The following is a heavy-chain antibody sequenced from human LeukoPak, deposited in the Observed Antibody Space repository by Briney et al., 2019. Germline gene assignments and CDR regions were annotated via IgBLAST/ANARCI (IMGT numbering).Heavy chain of an antibody. D-gene: IGHD6-13*01. J-gene: IGHJ5*02. CDR1: SGSISSYY. Sequence: SETLSLTCTVSSGSISSYYWSWIRQPPAKGLEWIGHIYDNGSTNYNPSLKSRVTISVDTSKNEFSLKLSSVTAADTAVYYCARWSVSSWSLGDNWFDPWGQGTLVTVSS. CDR2: IYDNGST. CDR3: ARWSVSSWSLGDNWFDP. V-gene: IGHV4-59*01.